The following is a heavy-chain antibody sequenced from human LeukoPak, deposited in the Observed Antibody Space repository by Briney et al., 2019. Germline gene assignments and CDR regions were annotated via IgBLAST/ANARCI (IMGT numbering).Heavy chain of an antibody. Sequence: GGSLRLSCAASGFTFSNYAMSWVRQAPGKGLEWVSAISDSGGSTYYADSVKGRFTISRDNSKNTLYLQMNSLRAEDTAVYYCAERGSGFNPLGFDYWGQGTLVTVPS. CDR2: ISDSGGST. D-gene: IGHD3-10*01. CDR1: GFTFSNYA. J-gene: IGHJ4*02. V-gene: IGHV3-23*01. CDR3: AERGSGFNPLGFDY.